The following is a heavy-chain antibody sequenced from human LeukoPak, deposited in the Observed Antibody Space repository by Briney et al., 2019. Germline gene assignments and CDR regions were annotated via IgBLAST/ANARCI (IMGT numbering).Heavy chain of an antibody. V-gene: IGHV1-2*02. J-gene: IGHJ2*01. Sequence: VASVKASCKASGYTFTAYYIHWVRQAPGQGLEWMGWISPNSGGTDYAQKFQGRVTMTRDTSISTAYMELSRLTSDDTAVYYCGRETGAWYFDLWGRGTLVTVSS. CDR2: ISPNSGGT. CDR1: GYTFTAYY. D-gene: IGHD7-27*01. CDR3: GRETGAWYFDL.